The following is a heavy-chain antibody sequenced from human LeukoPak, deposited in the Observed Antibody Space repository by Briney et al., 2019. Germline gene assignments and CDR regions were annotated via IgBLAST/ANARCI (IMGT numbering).Heavy chain of an antibody. CDR2: ISYDGSNK. CDR3: AGYGGFSK. D-gene: IGHD4-23*01. J-gene: IGHJ4*02. CDR1: GFTVSSNY. V-gene: IGHV3-30*03. Sequence: GGSLRLSCAASGFTVSSNYMSWVRQAPGKGLEWVAVISYDGSNKYYADSVKGRFTISRDNSKNTVYLQMNSLRAEDMAIYYCAGYGGFSKWGQGTHVTVSS.